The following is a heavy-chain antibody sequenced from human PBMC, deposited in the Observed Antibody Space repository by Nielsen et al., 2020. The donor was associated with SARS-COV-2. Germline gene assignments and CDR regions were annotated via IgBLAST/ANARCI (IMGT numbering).Heavy chain of an antibody. CDR2: IWSDGSTN. CDR3: ARSPRSRSPEFGELSFDY. V-gene: IGHV3-33*03. J-gene: IGHJ4*02. CDR1: GFTFSSYG. Sequence: GESLKISCAASGFTFSSYGMDWVRQAPGKGLEWVAVIWSDGSTNYYADSVKGRFTISRDNAKNSLYLQMNSLRAEDTAVYYCARSPRSRSPEFGELSFDYWGQGTLVTVSS. D-gene: IGHD3-10*01.